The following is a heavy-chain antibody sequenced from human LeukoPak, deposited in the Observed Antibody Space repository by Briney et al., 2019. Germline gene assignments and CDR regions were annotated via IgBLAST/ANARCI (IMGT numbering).Heavy chain of an antibody. Sequence: GGSLRLSCAASGFTFSSYAMSWVRQAPGKGLEWVSGISGSGGSTYCADSVKGRFTISRDNSKNTLYLQINSLRAEDTAVYYCAKSVCSSSSRPFDYWGQGTLVTVSS. D-gene: IGHD6-6*01. V-gene: IGHV3-23*01. CDR2: ISGSGGST. J-gene: IGHJ4*02. CDR1: GFTFSSYA. CDR3: AKSVCSSSSRPFDY.